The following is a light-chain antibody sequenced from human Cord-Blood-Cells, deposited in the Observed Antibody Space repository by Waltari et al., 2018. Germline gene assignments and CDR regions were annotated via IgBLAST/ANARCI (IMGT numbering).Light chain of an antibody. CDR2: EGS. CDR1: SSAVGRYNL. V-gene: IGLV2-23*01. CDR3: CSYAGSSTYVV. Sequence: QSALTQPASVSGSPGQSITISCTGTSSAVGRYNLVSWYQQHPGKAPKLMIYEGSKRPSGVSNRFSGSKSGNTASLTISGLQAEDEADYYCCSYAGSSTYVVFGGGTKLTVL. J-gene: IGLJ2*01.